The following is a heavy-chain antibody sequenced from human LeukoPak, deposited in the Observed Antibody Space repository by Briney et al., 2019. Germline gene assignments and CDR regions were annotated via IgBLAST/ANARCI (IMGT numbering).Heavy chain of an antibody. CDR2: IYSGGST. Sequence: GGSLRLSCAASGFTVSSNYMSWVRQAPGKGLEWVSVIYSGGSTYYADSVKGRFTISRDNSKNTLYLQMNSLRAEDTAVYYCARDLSPPLNSSSYYYYYGMDVWGQGTTVTVSS. J-gene: IGHJ6*02. D-gene: IGHD6-6*01. V-gene: IGHV3-66*01. CDR1: GFTVSSNY. CDR3: ARDLSPPLNSSSYYYYYGMDV.